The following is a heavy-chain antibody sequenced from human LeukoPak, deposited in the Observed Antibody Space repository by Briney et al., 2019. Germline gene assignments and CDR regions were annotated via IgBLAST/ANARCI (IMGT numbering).Heavy chain of an antibody. D-gene: IGHD3-22*01. V-gene: IGHV1-18*01. CDR2: ISAYNGNT. Sequence: ASVKVSCKASSYTFTSYGISWVRQTPGQGLEWMGWISAYNGNTNYAQKLQGRVTMTTDTSTSTAYMELRSLRSDDTAVYYCARDALYYYDSSGYFNDAFDIWGQGTMVTVSS. J-gene: IGHJ3*02. CDR1: SYTFTSYG. CDR3: ARDALYYYDSSGYFNDAFDI.